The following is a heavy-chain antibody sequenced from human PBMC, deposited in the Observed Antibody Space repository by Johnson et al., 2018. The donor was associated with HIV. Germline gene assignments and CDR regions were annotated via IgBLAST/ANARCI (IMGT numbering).Heavy chain of an antibody. CDR1: GFTFSTYA. CDR3: ARVRRSGTYYVDAFDI. V-gene: IGHV3-30*04. Sequence: QVQLVESGGGVVQPGRSLRLSCAASGFTFSTYALHWVRQAPGKGLEWVAVISYDGSNKYYADSVKGRFTISRDNSKNTLYLQMNSLRAEDTAVYYCARVRRSGTYYVDAFDIWGQGTMVTVPS. J-gene: IGHJ3*02. CDR2: ISYDGSNK. D-gene: IGHD1-26*01.